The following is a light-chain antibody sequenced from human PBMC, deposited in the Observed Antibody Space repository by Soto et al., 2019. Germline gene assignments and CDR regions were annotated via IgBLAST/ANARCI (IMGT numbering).Light chain of an antibody. CDR1: QSIRMY. Sequence: DIQMTQSPSSLSASVGDRVTITCRASQSIRMYLSWYQQKPGKAPTLVIYGASNLYSGFPSRFNGTGSGTEFTLTISGLQPEDFGTYYCQQSNGMPYTFGQGTILEIK. CDR3: QQSNGMPYT. V-gene: IGKV1-39*01. CDR2: GAS. J-gene: IGKJ2*01.